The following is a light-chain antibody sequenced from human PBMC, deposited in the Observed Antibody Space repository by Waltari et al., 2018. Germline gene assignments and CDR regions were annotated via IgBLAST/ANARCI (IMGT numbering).Light chain of an antibody. CDR2: EDS. CDR1: GSKIGNNY. Sequence: SVLTQPPSVSAAPGQRVTISCSGGGSKIGNNYFSWYRQFPGTAPKLLIYEDSERPSGIPGRFSGSKSGTSATLDITGLQAGDEADYYCGTWDSSLSGAVFGGGTHLTVL. CDR3: GTWDSSLSGAV. J-gene: IGLJ7*01. V-gene: IGLV1-51*02.